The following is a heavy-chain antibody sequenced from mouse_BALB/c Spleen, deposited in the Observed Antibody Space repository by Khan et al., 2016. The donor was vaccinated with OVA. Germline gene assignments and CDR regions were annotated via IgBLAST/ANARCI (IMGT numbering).Heavy chain of an antibody. CDR2: INPRSGYT. CDR1: GYTFTSNT. V-gene: IGHV1-4*01. Sequence: LEVSGAELARPGASVRMSCKASGYTFTSNTMHWVKQRPGQGLEWIGYINPRSGYTNYNQNFKDKATLTADKSSSTAYMQLSSLTSEDSAVYYCARRTTGDTMDYWGQGTSVTVSS. J-gene: IGHJ4*01. D-gene: IGHD2-14*01. CDR3: ARRTTGDTMDY.